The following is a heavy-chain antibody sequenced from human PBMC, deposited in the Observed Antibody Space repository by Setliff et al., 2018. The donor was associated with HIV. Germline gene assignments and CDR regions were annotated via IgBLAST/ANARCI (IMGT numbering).Heavy chain of an antibody. Sequence: SETLSLTCPVSGGSISSYYWSWIRQPPGKGLEWIGYIYYSGSTNYNPSLKSRVTISVDTSKNQFSLKLSSVIAADTAVYYCARIFGDQGYYYGMDVWGQGTTVTVS. CDR2: IYYSGST. V-gene: IGHV4-59*01. D-gene: IGHD3-3*01. J-gene: IGHJ6*02. CDR1: GGSISSYY. CDR3: ARIFGDQGYYYGMDV.